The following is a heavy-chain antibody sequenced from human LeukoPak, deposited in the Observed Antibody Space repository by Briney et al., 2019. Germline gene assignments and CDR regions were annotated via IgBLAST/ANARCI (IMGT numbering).Heavy chain of an antibody. CDR3: ARDFAVGANPFDY. CDR2: ISSSSSYI. D-gene: IGHD1-26*01. V-gene: IGHV3-21*01. J-gene: IGHJ4*02. Sequence: GGSLRLSCAASGFTFSSYGMNWVRQAPGKGLEWVSSISSSSSYICYADSVKGRFTISRDNAKNSLYLQMNSLRAEDTAVYYCARDFAVGANPFDYWGQGTLVTVSS. CDR1: GFTFSSYG.